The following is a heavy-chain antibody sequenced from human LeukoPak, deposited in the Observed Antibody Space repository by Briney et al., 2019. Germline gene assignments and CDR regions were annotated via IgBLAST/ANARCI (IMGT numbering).Heavy chain of an antibody. D-gene: IGHD2-2*01. J-gene: IGHJ4*02. CDR3: ARMRDIVVVPAALDY. V-gene: IGHV1-69*13. Sequence: GASVKDSCKASGGTFTSYAISWVRQAPGQGLEWMGGIIPIFGTANYAQKFQGRVTITADESTSTAYMELSSLRSEDTAVYYCARMRDIVVVPAALDYWGQGTLVTVSS. CDR2: IIPIFGTA. CDR1: GGTFTSYA.